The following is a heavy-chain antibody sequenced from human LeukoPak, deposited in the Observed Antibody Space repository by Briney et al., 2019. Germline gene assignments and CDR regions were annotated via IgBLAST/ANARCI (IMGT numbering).Heavy chain of an antibody. D-gene: IGHD6-13*01. CDR1: GGSISSGSYY. CDR3: ARGVSRGSSWYYYYCYMDV. CDR2: IYTSGST. J-gene: IGHJ6*03. Sequence: SQTLSLTCTVSGGSISSGSYYWSWIRQPAGKGLEWIGRIYTSGSTNYNPSLKSRVTISVDTSKNQFSLKLSSVTAADTAVYYCARGVSRGSSWYYYYCYMDVWGKGTTVTISS. V-gene: IGHV4-61*02.